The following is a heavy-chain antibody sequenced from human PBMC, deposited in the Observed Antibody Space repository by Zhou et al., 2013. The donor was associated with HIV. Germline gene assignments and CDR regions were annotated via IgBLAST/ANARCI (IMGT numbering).Heavy chain of an antibody. Sequence: QVQLVQSGSEVKKSGASVKFSCKATGYSFTRYYLHWVRQVPGQGFEWMGVIDPSSGGTTYSQKFQDRVVMTRDTSANTAYMDLRTLTLEDTAVYYCASYGSGSKSGFDIWGQGTTVVVS. J-gene: IGHJ3*02. D-gene: IGHD3-10*01. CDR2: IDPSSGGT. CDR1: GYSFTRYY. CDR3: ASYGSGSKSGFDI. V-gene: IGHV1-46*01.